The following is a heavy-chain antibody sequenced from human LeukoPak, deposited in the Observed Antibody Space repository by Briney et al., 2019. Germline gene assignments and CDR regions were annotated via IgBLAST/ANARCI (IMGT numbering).Heavy chain of an antibody. D-gene: IGHD6-19*01. V-gene: IGHV3-23*01. CDR2: ISGSGGST. CDR3: AKSLLVAGFVDAFDI. J-gene: IGHJ3*02. Sequence: GGSLTPAWAASGFTVSSNSMSWARQAPGKGLEWVSAISGSGGSTYYADSVKGRFTISRDNSKNTLYLQMNSLRAEDTAVYYCAKSLLVAGFVDAFDIWGKGTMVTVSS. CDR1: GFTVSSNS.